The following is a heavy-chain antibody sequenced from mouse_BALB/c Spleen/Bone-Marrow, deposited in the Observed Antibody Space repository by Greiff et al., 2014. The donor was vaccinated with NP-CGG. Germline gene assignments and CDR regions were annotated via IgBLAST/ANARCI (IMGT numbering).Heavy chain of an antibody. V-gene: IGHV5-6-5*01. CDR1: GFTFSSYA. CDR3: AREMVTGFAY. Sequence: VQLKESGGGLVKPGGSLKLSCAASGFTFSSYAMSWVRQTPEKRLEWVASISSGGSTYYPDGVKGRFTISRDNARNILYLQMSSLRSEDTAMYYCAREMVTGFAYWGQGTLVTVSA. D-gene: IGHD2-2*01. CDR2: ISSGGST. J-gene: IGHJ3*01.